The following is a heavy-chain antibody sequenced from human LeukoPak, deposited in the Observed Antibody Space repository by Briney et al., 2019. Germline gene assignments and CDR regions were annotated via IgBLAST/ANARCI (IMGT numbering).Heavy chain of an antibody. Sequence: PGRSLRLSCAASGFTFSSYGMHWARQAPGKGLEWVAVIWDDGSSKYYGDSVKDRFTISRDNSKNTLYLQMNSLRAEDTAVYYCAKPTRGSGSFLIDFWGQGTLVTVSS. CDR2: IWDDGSSK. CDR1: GFTFSSYG. CDR3: AKPTRGSGSFLIDF. J-gene: IGHJ4*02. D-gene: IGHD1-26*01. V-gene: IGHV3-33*06.